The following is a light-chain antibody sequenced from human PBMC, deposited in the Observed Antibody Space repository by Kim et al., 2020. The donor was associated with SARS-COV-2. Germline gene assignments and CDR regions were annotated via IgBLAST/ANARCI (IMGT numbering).Light chain of an antibody. CDR3: QKYNSAPWT. CDR1: QGITNS. J-gene: IGKJ1*01. Sequence: DIQMTQSPSSLSVSVGDRVTITCRASQGITNSLAWYQQKPGKVPQLLIYAASALQSGVPSRFSGSGSGTDFTLTISSLQHEDVATYYCQKYNSAPWTFGQGTKVDIK. CDR2: AAS. V-gene: IGKV1-27*01.